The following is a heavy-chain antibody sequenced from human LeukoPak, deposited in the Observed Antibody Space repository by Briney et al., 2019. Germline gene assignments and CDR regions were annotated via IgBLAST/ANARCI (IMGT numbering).Heavy chain of an antibody. D-gene: IGHD4-17*01. J-gene: IGHJ4*02. V-gene: IGHV4-30-2*01. CDR2: IYHSGST. CDR3: ARGGGDYVPRY. Sequence: SETLSLTCAVSGGPISSGGYSWSWIRQPPGKGLEWIGYIYHSGSTYYNPSPKSRVTISVDRSKNQFSLKLSSVTAADTAVYYCARGGGDYVPRYWGQGTLVTVSS. CDR1: GGPISSGGYS.